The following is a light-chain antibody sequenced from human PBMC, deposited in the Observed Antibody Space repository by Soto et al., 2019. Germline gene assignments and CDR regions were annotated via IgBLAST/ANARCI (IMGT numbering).Light chain of an antibody. V-gene: IGKV3-20*01. CDR3: QQYGSSPLT. CDR2: GAS. CDR1: PSVSGSN. J-gene: IGKJ4*01. Sequence: EIVLTQSPGTLSLSPGESATLSCRSSPSVSGSNLAWYQQKPGQAPRLLIYGASTRATGIPARFSGSGSGTDFTLTISRLEPEDFAVYYCQQYGSSPLTFGGGTKVDIK.